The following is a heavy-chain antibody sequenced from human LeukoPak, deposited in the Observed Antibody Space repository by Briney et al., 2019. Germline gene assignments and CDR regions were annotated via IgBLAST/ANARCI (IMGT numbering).Heavy chain of an antibody. Sequence: GGSLRLSCAASGFIFNDYAMSWVRQVPGKGLECVSVISASGGKTYYADSVKGRFTISRDTSKTTISLQMNSLRVEDSAVYYCARRYFDYWGQGTLVTVSS. CDR3: ARRYFDY. J-gene: IGHJ4*02. CDR1: GFIFNDYA. V-gene: IGHV3-23*01. CDR2: ISASGGKT.